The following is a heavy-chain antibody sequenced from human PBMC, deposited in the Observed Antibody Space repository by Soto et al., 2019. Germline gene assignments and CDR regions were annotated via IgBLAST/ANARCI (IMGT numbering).Heavy chain of an antibody. D-gene: IGHD3-22*01. J-gene: IGHJ4*02. Sequence: GLDLEWLALIYWNDDKRYSLSLKSRLTIIKDTSKKQVVLTMTNMDPVDTATYYCAHSFDSSGYYPYYFDYWGQGTLVTVSS. CDR2: IYWNDDK. CDR3: AHSFDSSGYYPYYFDY. V-gene: IGHV2-5*01.